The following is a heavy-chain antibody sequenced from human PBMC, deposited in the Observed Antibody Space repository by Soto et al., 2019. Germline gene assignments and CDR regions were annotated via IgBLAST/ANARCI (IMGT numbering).Heavy chain of an antibody. CDR2: ISYDGSNK. CDR3: AKEYGSISLSPDFDY. CDR1: GFTFSSYG. V-gene: IGHV3-30*18. Sequence: QVQLVESGGGVVQPGRSLRLSCAASGFTFSSYGMHWVRQAPGKGLEWVAVISYDGSNKYYADSVKGRFTISRDKSKNTLYLQMNSLRAEDTAVYYCAKEYGSISLSPDFDYWGQGPLVTVSS. D-gene: IGHD6-13*01. J-gene: IGHJ4*02.